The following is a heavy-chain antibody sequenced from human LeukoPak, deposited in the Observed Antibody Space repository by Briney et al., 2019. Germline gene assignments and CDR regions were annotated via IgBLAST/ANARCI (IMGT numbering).Heavy chain of an antibody. CDR3: ARGRGLSRTPQLVYYFDY. J-gene: IGHJ4*02. Sequence: PSETLSLTCAVYGGSFSGYYWSWIRQPPGKGLEWIGEINRSGSTNYNPSLKSRVTISVDTSKNQFSLKLSSVTAADTAVYYCARGRGLSRTPQLVYYFDYWGQGTLVTVSS. V-gene: IGHV4-34*01. D-gene: IGHD6-13*01. CDR2: INRSGST. CDR1: GGSFSGYY.